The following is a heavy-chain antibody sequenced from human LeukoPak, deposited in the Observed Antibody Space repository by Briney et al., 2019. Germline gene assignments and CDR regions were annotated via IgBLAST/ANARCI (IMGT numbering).Heavy chain of an antibody. CDR1: GGSFSGYY. V-gene: IGHV4-34*01. CDR2: INHSGST. CDR3: ARHGLRRRTTLLAGFDP. Sequence: PSETLSLTCAVYGGSFSGYYWSWIRQPPGKGLEWIGEINHSGSTNYNPSLKSRVTISVDTSKNQFSLKLSSVTAADTAVYYCARHGLRRRTTLLAGFDPWGQGTLVTVSS. D-gene: IGHD2-2*01. J-gene: IGHJ5*02.